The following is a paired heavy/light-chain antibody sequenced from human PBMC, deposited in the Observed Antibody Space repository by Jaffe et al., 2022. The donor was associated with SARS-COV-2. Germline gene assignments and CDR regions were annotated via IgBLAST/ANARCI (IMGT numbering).Heavy chain of an antibody. CDR1: GFTFDDYA. CDR3: ARDLRSGSYYDFSYSMDV. CDR2: ISWKGDHM. V-gene: IGHV3-9*01. J-gene: IGHJ6*03. Sequence: EVQLVESGGGLVQPGRSLRLSCVASGFTFDDYAIHWVRQAPGKGLEWISGISWKGDHMGYAASVKGRFNISRDNAKNSLYLQMFSLRADDTALYYCARDLRSGSYYDFSYSMDVWGKGTTVTVSS. D-gene: IGHD1-26*01.
Light chain of an antibody. CDR2: DVT. CDR3: CSYAGFEGV. V-gene: IGLV2-11*01. CDR1: SSNVGASTY. J-gene: IGLJ2*01. Sequence: QSALAQPRSVSGSPGQSVTISCTGASSNVGASTYVSWYQQHPGKAPKLIIFDVTKRPSGVPDRFSGSRSATTASLTISGLHTDDEADYYCCSYAGFEGVFGGGTKLTVL.